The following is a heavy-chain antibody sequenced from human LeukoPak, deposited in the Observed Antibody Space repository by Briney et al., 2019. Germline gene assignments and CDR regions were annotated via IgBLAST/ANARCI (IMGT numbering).Heavy chain of an antibody. CDR3: TRHGDYGDYRIDY. CDR2: IRSKANSYAT. D-gene: IGHD4-17*01. Sequence: GGSLRLSCAASGFTFSGSAMHWVRQASGKGLEWVGRIRSKANSYATAYAASVKGRFTISRDDSKNTAYLQMNSLKTEDTAVYYCTRHGDYGDYRIDYWGQGTLVTVSS. V-gene: IGHV3-73*01. J-gene: IGHJ4*02. CDR1: GFTFSGSA.